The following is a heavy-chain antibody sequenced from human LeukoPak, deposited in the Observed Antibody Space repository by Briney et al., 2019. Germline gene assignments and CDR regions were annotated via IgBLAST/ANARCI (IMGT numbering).Heavy chain of an antibody. J-gene: IGHJ5*02. CDR2: IIPIFGTA. Sequence: SVKVSCKASGGTFSSYAISWVRQAPGQGLEWMGGIIPIFGTANYAQKFQGRVTSTADESTSTAYMELSSLRSEDTAVYYCARDPHYYGSGNWFDPWGQGTLVTVSS. D-gene: IGHD3-10*01. CDR3: ARDPHYYGSGNWFDP. V-gene: IGHV1-69*01. CDR1: GGTFSSYA.